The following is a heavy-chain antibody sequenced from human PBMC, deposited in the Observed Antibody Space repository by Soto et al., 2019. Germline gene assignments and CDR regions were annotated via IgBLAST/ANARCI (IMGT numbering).Heavy chain of an antibody. CDR3: TTERTTVTTGFDN. D-gene: IGHD4-17*01. J-gene: IGHJ4*02. Sequence: DVQLVESGGGLVPPGGTLRLSCAASGFTFTNAWMSWVRQAPGKGLEWVGRIQPKTDGGTTDYAAPLKGRFTISRDDSENTLYLEMNSLKSEDTAVYYCTTERTTVTTGFDNLGQGPLVTVSS. CDR1: GFTFTNAW. V-gene: IGHV3-15*01. CDR2: IQPKTDGGTT.